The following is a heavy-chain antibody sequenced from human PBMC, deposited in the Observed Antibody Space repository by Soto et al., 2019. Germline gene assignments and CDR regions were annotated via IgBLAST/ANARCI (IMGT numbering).Heavy chain of an antibody. D-gene: IGHD2-15*01. CDR1: GFTFSSCG. J-gene: IGHJ6*02. CDR2: IWYDGSNK. CDR3: ARFLNLQDVGYGMDV. V-gene: IGHV3-33*01. Sequence: GGSLRLSCAASGFTFSSCGMHWVRQAPGKGLEWVAVIWYDGSNKYYADSVKGRFTISRDNSKNTLYLQMNSLRAEDTAVYYCARFLNLQDVGYGMDVWGQGTTVTVSS.